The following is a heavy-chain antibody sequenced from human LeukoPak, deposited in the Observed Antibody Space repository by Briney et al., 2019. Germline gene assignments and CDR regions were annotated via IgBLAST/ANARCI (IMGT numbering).Heavy chain of an antibody. J-gene: IGHJ2*01. D-gene: IGHD2-2*01. CDR3: ARDRPDCSSTSCYWYFDL. CDR1: GGSISSSSYY. V-gene: IGHV4-39*07. CDR2: IYYSGST. Sequence: SETLSLTCTVSGGSISSSSYYWGWIRQPPGKGLEWIGSIYYSGSTYYNPSLKSRVTISVDRSKNQFSLKLSSVTAADTAVYYCARDRPDCSSTSCYWYFDLWGRGTLVTVSS.